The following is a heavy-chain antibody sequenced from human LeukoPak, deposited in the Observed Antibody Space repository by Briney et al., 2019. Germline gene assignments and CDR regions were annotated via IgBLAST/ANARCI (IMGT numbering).Heavy chain of an antibody. V-gene: IGHV1-3*01. CDR1: GYTFTSYA. Sequence: ASVKVSCKASGYTFTSYAMHWVRQAPGQRLEWMGWINAGNGNTKYSQKFQGRVTITRDTSASTAYMELSSLRSEDTAVYYCATASSWYEGDDAFDIWGQGTMVTVSS. CDR2: INAGNGNT. D-gene: IGHD6-13*01. CDR3: ATASSWYEGDDAFDI. J-gene: IGHJ3*02.